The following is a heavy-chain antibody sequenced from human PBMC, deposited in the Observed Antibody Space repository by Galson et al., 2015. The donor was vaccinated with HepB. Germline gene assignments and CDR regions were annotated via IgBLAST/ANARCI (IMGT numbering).Heavy chain of an antibody. Sequence: SLRLSCAASGFTFSSYGMHWVRQAPGKGLEWVAVISYDGSNKYYADSVKGRFTISRDNSKNTLYLQMNSLRAEDTAVYYCAKDWVIVGAHGGLDYWGQGTLVTVSS. V-gene: IGHV3-30*18. J-gene: IGHJ4*02. CDR2: ISYDGSNK. CDR3: AKDWVIVGAHGGLDY. CDR1: GFTFSSYG. D-gene: IGHD1-26*01.